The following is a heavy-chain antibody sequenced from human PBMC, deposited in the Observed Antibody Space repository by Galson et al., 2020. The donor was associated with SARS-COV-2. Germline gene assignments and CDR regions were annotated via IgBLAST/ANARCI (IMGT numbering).Heavy chain of an antibody. CDR1: GDSITTGGYS. CDR3: AAIVVITGCDAFDG. J-gene: IGHJ3*01. CDR2: IYHGGTT. Sequence: ASETLSLTCAVSGDSITTGGYSWSWIRQLPGKGLEWIVYIYHGGTTEYNPSLKSPVTISLDPSKNQVSLKLSSVTAADTSVYYCAAIVVITGCDAFDGWGQGTMVTVAS. D-gene: IGHD3-22*01. V-gene: IGHV4-30-2*01.